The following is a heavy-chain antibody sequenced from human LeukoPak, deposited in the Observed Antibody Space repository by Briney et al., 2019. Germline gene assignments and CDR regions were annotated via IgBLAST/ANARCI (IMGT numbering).Heavy chain of an antibody. CDR1: GGSVSSGGYS. V-gene: IGHV4-30-2*01. CDR3: ARGVPVTD. Sequence: SETLSLTCAVSGGSVSSGGYSWSWIRQPPGKGLEWIGYIYHSGSTYYNPSLKSRVTISVDRSKNQFSLKLSSVTAADTAVYYCARGVPVTDWGQGTLVTVSS. CDR2: IYHSGST. J-gene: IGHJ4*02. D-gene: IGHD3-10*01.